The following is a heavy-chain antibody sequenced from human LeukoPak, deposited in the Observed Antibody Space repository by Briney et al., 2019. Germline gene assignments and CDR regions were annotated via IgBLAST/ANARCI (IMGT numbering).Heavy chain of an antibody. J-gene: IGHJ4*02. D-gene: IGHD6-13*01. Sequence: GGSLRLSCAASGFTFSSYDMHWVRQAPGKGLEWVAFIRYDGNIKYFADSVKGRFTISRDNSKNTVYLQMNSLRGEDTAVYYCASTAAATDPPGFWGQGTLVTVSS. V-gene: IGHV3-30*02. CDR1: GFTFSSYD. CDR2: IRYDGNIK. CDR3: ASTAAATDPPGF.